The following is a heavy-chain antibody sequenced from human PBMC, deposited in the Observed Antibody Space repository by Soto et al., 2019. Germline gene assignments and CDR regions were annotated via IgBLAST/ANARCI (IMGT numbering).Heavy chain of an antibody. CDR1: GYTFTSYG. D-gene: IGHD3-10*01. CDR2: ISAYNGNT. J-gene: IGHJ4*02. Sequence: GASVKVSCKASGYTFTSYGISWVRQAPGQGLEWMGWISAYNGNTNYAQKLQGRVTMTTDTSTSTAYKELRSLRSDDTAVFYCARDVEGGVRGLFLVWGQGTLVTVSS. V-gene: IGHV1-18*01. CDR3: ARDVEGGVRGLFLV.